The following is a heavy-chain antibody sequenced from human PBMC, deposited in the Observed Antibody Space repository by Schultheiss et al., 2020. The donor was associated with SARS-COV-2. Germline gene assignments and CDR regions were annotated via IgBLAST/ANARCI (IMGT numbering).Heavy chain of an antibody. CDR3: ARDELGYCSGGSCPLYFDN. Sequence: GSLRLSCTVSGGSISSYYWSWIRQPPGKGLEWIGYIYYTGSTYYNPSLKSRVTISLDTSKNQFSLKLSSVTAADTAVYYCARDELGYCSGGSCPLYFDNWGQGILVTVSS. D-gene: IGHD2-15*01. CDR2: IYYTGST. CDR1: GGSISSYY. V-gene: IGHV4-59*12. J-gene: IGHJ4*02.